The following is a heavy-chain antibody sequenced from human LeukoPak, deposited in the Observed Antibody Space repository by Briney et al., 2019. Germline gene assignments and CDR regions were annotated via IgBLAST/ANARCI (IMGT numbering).Heavy chain of an antibody. CDR1: GYTFTGYY. V-gene: IGHV1-2*02. CDR3: ARVGPGTVVTGNYDY. J-gene: IGHJ4*02. CDR2: INPNSGGT. Sequence: ASVKVSCKASGYTFTGYYMHWVRQAPGQGLEWMGLINPNSGGTNYAQKFQDRVTMTRDTSISTAYMELSRLRSDDTAVYYCARVGPGTVVTGNYDYWGQGTLVTVSS. D-gene: IGHD4-23*01.